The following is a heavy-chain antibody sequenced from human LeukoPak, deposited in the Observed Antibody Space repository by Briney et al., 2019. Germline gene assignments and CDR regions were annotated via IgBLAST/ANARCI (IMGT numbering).Heavy chain of an antibody. J-gene: IGHJ4*02. V-gene: IGHV3-33*06. D-gene: IGHD1-26*01. Sequence: GGSLRLSCAASVFTFSSYGMHWVRQAPGKGLVGVVVIWYDGSNKYYADSVKGRFTISRDNSKNTVYLQMNSVRAEHPSWYETVKEAAWELAEMYFVSGGKGNMVTVS. CDR3: VKEAAWELAEMYFVS. CDR1: VFTFSSYG. CDR2: IWYDGSNK.